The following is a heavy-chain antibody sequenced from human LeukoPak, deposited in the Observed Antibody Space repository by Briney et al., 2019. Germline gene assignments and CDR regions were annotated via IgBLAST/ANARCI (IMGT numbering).Heavy chain of an antibody. Sequence: SETLSLTCTVSGGSISSGSYYWSWIRQPAGKGLEWIGRIYTSGSTNYNPPLKSRVTISVDTSKNQFSLKLSSVTAADTAVYYCARDRASTFFDYWGQGTLVTVPS. V-gene: IGHV4-61*02. CDR3: ARDRASTFFDY. J-gene: IGHJ4*02. CDR1: GGSISSGSYY. CDR2: IYTSGST. D-gene: IGHD2-2*01.